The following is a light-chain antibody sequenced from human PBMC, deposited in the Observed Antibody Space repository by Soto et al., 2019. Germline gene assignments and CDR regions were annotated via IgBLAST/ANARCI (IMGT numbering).Light chain of an antibody. CDR1: SSDVGGYNY. CDR2: DVS. V-gene: IGLV2-14*01. CDR3: SSYTSSSTLGV. Sequence: QSALTQPASVSGSPGQSITISCTGTSSDVGGYNYDSWYQQHPGKAPKLMIYDVSNRPSGVSNRFSGSKSGNTASLTISGLQAEDEADYYCSSYTSSSTLGVFGTGTKLTVL. J-gene: IGLJ1*01.